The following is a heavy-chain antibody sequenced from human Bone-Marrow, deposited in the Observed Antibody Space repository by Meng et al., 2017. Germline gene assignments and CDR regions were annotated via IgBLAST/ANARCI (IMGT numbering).Heavy chain of an antibody. CDR3: ARGVVRNWNYLP. Sequence: QVQLQQWGAGLLKPSETLSLTCAVYGGSFSGYYWSWNRQPPGKGLEWIGEINHSGSTNYNPSLKSRVTISVDTSKNQFSLKLSSVTAADTAVYYCARGVVRNWNYLPWGQGTLVTVSS. CDR2: INHSGST. D-gene: IGHD1-7*01. V-gene: IGHV4-34*01. CDR1: GGSFSGYY. J-gene: IGHJ5*02.